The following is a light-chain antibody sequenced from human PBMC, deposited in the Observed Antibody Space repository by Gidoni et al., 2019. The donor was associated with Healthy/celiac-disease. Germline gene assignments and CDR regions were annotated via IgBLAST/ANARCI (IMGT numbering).Light chain of an antibody. CDR1: QSISNW. J-gene: IGKJ5*01. V-gene: IGKV1-5*03. CDR2: KAS. Sequence: DIQMTQSPSTLSASVGDRVTLTCRASQSISNWLAWYQQKPGKAPKLLIYKASSLESGVPSRFSGSGSGTEFTLTISSLQPDDFATYYCQQYNSYSITFGQGTRLEIK. CDR3: QQYNSYSIT.